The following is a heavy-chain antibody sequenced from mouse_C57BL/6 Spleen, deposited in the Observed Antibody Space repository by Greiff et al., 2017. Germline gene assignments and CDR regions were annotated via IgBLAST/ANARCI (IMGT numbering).Heavy chain of an antibody. J-gene: IGHJ2*01. Sequence: EVKLEESGGGLVQPGGSMKLSCVASGFTFSNYWMNWVRQSPEKGLEWVAQIRLKSDNYATHYAESVKGRFTISRDDSKSSVYLQMNNLRAEDTGIYYCTGIGYPNFDYWGQGTTLTVSS. D-gene: IGHD2-2*01. CDR3: TGIGYPNFDY. CDR2: IRLKSDNYAT. V-gene: IGHV6-3*01. CDR1: GFTFSNYW.